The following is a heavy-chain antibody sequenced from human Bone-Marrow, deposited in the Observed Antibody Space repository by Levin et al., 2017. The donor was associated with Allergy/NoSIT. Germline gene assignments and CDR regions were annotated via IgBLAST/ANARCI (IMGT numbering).Heavy chain of an antibody. Sequence: GGSLRLSCAASGFTLSSYDMHWVRQATGRGLEWVSAIGTAADSYYSGSVKGRFTVSRDNAKNSFYLQMNSLRAGDTAVYYCARVALPRYCTSTSCSDSGYYFDYWGQGTLVTVSS. D-gene: IGHD2-2*01. J-gene: IGHJ4*02. CDR2: IGTAADS. CDR1: GFTLSSYD. CDR3: ARVALPRYCTSTSCSDSGYYFDY. V-gene: IGHV3-13*04.